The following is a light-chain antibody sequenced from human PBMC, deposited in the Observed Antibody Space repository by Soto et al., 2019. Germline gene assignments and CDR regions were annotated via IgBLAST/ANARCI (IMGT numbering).Light chain of an antibody. CDR1: QTISND. CDR2: GPS. J-gene: IGKJ4*01. V-gene: IGKV3-15*01. Sequence: EVVMTQSPATVSVSPGEGVTLSCSASQTISNDLAWYQQKPGQAPRLLIYGPSTRATGVPARFSCGGSGTEFTLTISSLQSEDFAFYYCQQNNKWPPVTFGGGTKVEIK. CDR3: QQNNKWPPVT.